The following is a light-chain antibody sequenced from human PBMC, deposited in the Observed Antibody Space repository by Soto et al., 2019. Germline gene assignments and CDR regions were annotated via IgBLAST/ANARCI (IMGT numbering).Light chain of an antibody. CDR2: DAS. V-gene: IGKV3-11*01. J-gene: IGKJ4*01. CDR1: QNVGNS. CDR3: QQRSKWLT. Sequence: EIVLTQSPGTLSVSPGERATLSCRASQNVGNSLGWYQQKPGQAPRLLIYDASNRATGIPTRFSGSGSGTDFTLTSSSLEPEDFAVYYCQQRSKWLTFGGGTKVEIK.